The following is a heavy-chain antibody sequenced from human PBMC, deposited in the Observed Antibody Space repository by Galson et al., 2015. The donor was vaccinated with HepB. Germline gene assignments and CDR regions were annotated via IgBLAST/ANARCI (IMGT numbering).Heavy chain of an antibody. CDR2: MNPYNGDT. CDR3: ARARWGTGDNSGFFYSPDV. J-gene: IGHJ6*02. V-gene: IGHV1-8*01. Sequence: SVKVSCKASGYTFSSYDVNWVRQAPGQGLEWLGWMNPYNGDTRYTQTIQGRVTMTRDTSTNTAYMELTGLTFQDTAVYFCARARWGTGDNSGFFYSPDVWG. D-gene: IGHD4-23*01. CDR1: GYTFSSYD.